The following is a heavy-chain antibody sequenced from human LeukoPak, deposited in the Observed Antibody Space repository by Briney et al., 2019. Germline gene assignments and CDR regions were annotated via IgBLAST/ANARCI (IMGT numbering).Heavy chain of an antibody. CDR1: GFSFTDAW. Sequence: GGSLRLSCAASGFSFTDAWMTWVRQAPGKGLEWVGRIRSKTAGGTTDLAAPVKGRFSISRDDSKNTLYLQMNSLKTEDTAVYYCARDLYWVFDWGQRTLLTVSS. D-gene: IGHD3-3*01. CDR3: ARDLYWVFD. CDR2: IRSKTAGGTT. J-gene: IGHJ4*02. V-gene: IGHV3-15*01.